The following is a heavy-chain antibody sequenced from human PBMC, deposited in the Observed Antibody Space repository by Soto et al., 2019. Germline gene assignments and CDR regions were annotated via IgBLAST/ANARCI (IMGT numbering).Heavy chain of an antibody. D-gene: IGHD6-13*01. J-gene: IGHJ4*02. CDR1: GFTFSSYS. CDR2: ISSSSSTI. CDR3: AREARAAAGTPMMDY. Sequence: GSLSLSCAASGFTFSSYSMNWVRQAPGKGLEWVSYISSSSSTIYYADSVKGRFTISRDNAKNSLYLQMNSLRDEDTAVYYCAREARAAAGTPMMDYWGQGTLVTVSS. V-gene: IGHV3-48*02.